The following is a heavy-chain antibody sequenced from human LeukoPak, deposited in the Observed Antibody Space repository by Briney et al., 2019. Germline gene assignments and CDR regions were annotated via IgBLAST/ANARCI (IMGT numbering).Heavy chain of an antibody. D-gene: IGHD4-11*01. CDR1: GGSFSGYY. CDR2: INHSGST. Sequence: SETLSLTCAVYGGSFSGYYCSWIRQPPGKGLEWIGEINHSGSTNYNPSLKSRVTISVDTSKNQFSLKLSSVTAADTAVYYCARGLQYYYYYMDVWGKGTTVTVSS. J-gene: IGHJ6*03. V-gene: IGHV4-34*01. CDR3: ARGLQYYYYYMDV.